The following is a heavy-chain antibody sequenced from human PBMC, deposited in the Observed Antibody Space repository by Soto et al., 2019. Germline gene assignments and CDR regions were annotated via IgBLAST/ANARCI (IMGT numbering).Heavy chain of an antibody. CDR2: IYYSGST. CDR3: ARGDWNYSRNIWFDP. V-gene: IGHV4-59*01. D-gene: IGHD1-7*01. Sequence: SETLSLTCTVSGGSISSYYWSWIRQPPGKGLEWIGYIYYSGSTNYNPSLKSRVTISVDTSKNQFSLKLSAVTAADTAVYYCARGDWNYSRNIWFDPWGQGTLVTVSS. CDR1: GGSISSYY. J-gene: IGHJ5*02.